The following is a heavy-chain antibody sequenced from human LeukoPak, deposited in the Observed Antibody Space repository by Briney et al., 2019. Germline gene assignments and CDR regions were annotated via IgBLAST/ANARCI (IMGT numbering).Heavy chain of an antibody. V-gene: IGHV3-23*01. D-gene: IGHD2-15*01. CDR3: ATLLGYCSDGSCYFDY. CDR2: ISTSGGNT. J-gene: IGHJ4*02. Sequence: GGSLRLSCAASGYTFSNYAMSWVRQAPGRGLEWVSAISTSGGNTYDADSVKGRFTISRDNSKNTLHLQMNSPIAEDTAVYHCATLLGYCSDGSCYFDYWGQGTLVTVSS. CDR1: GYTFSNYA.